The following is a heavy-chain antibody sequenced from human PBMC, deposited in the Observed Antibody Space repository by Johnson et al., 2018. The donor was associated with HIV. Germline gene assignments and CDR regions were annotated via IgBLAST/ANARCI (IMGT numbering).Heavy chain of an antibody. D-gene: IGHD6-13*01. CDR3: ARGALQRGSWYGRDAFDI. Sequence: QVQLVESGGGVVQPGRSLRLSCAASGFTFSSYAMHWVRQAPGKGLEWVAVISYDGSNKYYADSVKGRFTISSDNSKNTLYLQMNSLRAEDTAVYYCARGALQRGSWYGRDAFDIWGQGTMVTVSS. J-gene: IGHJ3*02. V-gene: IGHV3-30-3*01. CDR2: ISYDGSNK. CDR1: GFTFSSYA.